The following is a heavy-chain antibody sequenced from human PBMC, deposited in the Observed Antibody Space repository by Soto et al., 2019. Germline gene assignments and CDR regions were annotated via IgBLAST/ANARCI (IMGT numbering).Heavy chain of an antibody. CDR1: GGSISSYY. CDR3: ERGTYNSSLDY. Sequence: SETLSLTCTVSGGSISSYYWSWIRQPPGKGLEWIGYIYYSGSTNYNPSLKSRVTISVDTSKNQFSLKLSSVTAADTAVCYCERGTYNSSLDYWGQGTRVTVSS. D-gene: IGHD6-6*01. V-gene: IGHV4-59*01. J-gene: IGHJ4*02. CDR2: IYYSGST.